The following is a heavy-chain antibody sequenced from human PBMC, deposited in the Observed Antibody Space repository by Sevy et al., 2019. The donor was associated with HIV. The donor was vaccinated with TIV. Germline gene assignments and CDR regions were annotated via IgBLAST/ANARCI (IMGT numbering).Heavy chain of an antibody. Sequence: SDTLSLTCTVSGGSISSGAYSWNWIRQPPGKGLEWIGNIFHTGSTYYNPSLKSRVTVSVDRSKNQFSLKMTSVTAADTAVYYCVRDGGTVTTPGYFDYWGQGTLVTVSS. CDR2: IFHTGST. CDR3: VRDGGTVTTPGYFDY. D-gene: IGHD4-17*01. V-gene: IGHV4-30-2*01. CDR1: GGSISSGAYS. J-gene: IGHJ4*02.